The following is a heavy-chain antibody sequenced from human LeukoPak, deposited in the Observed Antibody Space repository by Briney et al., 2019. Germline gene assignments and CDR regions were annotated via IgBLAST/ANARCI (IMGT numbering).Heavy chain of an antibody. J-gene: IGHJ6*02. D-gene: IGHD5-24*01. Sequence: GSLRLSCAASGFTVSGNYMSWVRQALGKGLEWVSLLYSGGSTYYADSVKGRFSISRDNSKNTLYLQMNSLRAEDTAVYYCASRDKGYYYGMDVWGQGTTVTVSS. CDR1: GFTVSGNY. V-gene: IGHV3-66*01. CDR3: ASRDKGYYYGMDV. CDR2: LYSGGST.